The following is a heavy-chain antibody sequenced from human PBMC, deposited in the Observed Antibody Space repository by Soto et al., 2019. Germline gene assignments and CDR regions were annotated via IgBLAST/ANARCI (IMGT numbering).Heavy chain of an antibody. D-gene: IGHD3-9*01. CDR2: ISSGGGSI. CDR3: ARRYPSLNSFEI. V-gene: IGHV3-48*01. J-gene: IGHJ3*02. Sequence: GGSLRLSCAASGFTFSSYNMNWVRQAPGKGLEWVSYISSGGGSIYYADSVKGRFTISRDNAKNSLYLQMNSLRGEDTAVYYCARRYPSLNSFEIWGQGTMGTGSS. CDR1: GFTFSSYN.